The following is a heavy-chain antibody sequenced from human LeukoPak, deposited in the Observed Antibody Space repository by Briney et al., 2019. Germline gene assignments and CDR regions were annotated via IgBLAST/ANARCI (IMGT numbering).Heavy chain of an antibody. Sequence: GGSLRLSCAASGFTFSKNWMHWVRQAPGKGLVWVSRIQGDGSNTNYADSVKGRFSISRDNAKNTVYLQMTSLWAEDTAVYYCAKVPYYDFWSGYPSFDYWGQGTLVTVSS. CDR2: IQGDGSNT. CDR1: GFTFSKNW. V-gene: IGHV3-74*01. J-gene: IGHJ4*02. D-gene: IGHD3-3*01. CDR3: AKVPYYDFWSGYPSFDY.